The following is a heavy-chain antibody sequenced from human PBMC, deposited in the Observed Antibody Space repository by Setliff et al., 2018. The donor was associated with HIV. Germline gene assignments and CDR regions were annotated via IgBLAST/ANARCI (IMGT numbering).Heavy chain of an antibody. J-gene: IGHJ5*02. CDR2: INHSGRT. Sequence: PSETLSLTCAVYGGSFSDNYWSWIRQSPGKGLEWIGEINHSGRTKYSPSRRSRVSISVDTSKNQFSLNLSSVTAADTAVYYCAQEERDAYNYWFDPWGQGTLVTVSS. CDR1: GGSFSDNY. CDR3: AQEERDAYNYWFDP. D-gene: IGHD1-1*01. V-gene: IGHV4-34*01.